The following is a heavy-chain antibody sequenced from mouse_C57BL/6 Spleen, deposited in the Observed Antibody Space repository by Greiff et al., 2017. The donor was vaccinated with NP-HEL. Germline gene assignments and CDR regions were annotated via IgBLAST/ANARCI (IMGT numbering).Heavy chain of an antibody. CDR2: ISSGSSTI. J-gene: IGHJ1*03. Sequence: EVQRVESGGGLVKPGGSLKLSCAASGFTFSDYGMHWVRQAPEKGLEWVAYISSGSSTIYYADTVKGRFTISRDNAKNTLFLQMTSLRSEDTAMYYCARDGLGRGRYFDVWGTGTTVTVSS. CDR3: ARDGLGRGRYFDV. V-gene: IGHV5-17*01. CDR1: GFTFSDYG. D-gene: IGHD4-1*01.